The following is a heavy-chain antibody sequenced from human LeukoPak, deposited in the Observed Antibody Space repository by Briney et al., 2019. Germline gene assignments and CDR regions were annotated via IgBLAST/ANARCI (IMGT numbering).Heavy chain of an antibody. V-gene: IGHV1-18*01. J-gene: IGHJ4*02. CDR2: ISAYNGNT. CDR1: GYTFTSYG. D-gene: IGHD3-22*01. Sequence: EASVKVSCKASGYTFTSYGISWVRQAPGQGLEWMGWISAYNGNTNYAQKLQGRVTMTTDTSTSTAYMELRSLRSDDTAVYYCAIHYYDSSGYYHYFDYWGQGTLVTVSS. CDR3: AIHYYDSSGYYHYFDY.